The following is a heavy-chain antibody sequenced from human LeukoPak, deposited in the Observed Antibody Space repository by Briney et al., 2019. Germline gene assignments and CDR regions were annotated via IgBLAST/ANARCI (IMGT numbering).Heavy chain of an antibody. CDR1: GYTFTTYI. D-gene: IGHD6-19*01. J-gene: IGHJ3*02. CDR3: ARAHSSGWISAFDI. V-gene: IGHV7-4-1*02. Sequence: ASVKVSCKASGYTFTTYIMNWVRQAPGQGLEWMGWINTNTGNPTYAQGFTGRFVFSLDTSVSTAYLQISSLKAEDTAVYYCARAHSSGWISAFDIWGQGTMVTVSS. CDR2: INTNTGNP.